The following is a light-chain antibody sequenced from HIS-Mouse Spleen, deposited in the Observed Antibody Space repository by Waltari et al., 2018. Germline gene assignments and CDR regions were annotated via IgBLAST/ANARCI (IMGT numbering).Light chain of an antibody. CDR3: AAWDDSLNGVV. Sequence: QSVLTQPPSASGTPGQRVTISCSGSSSNIGSNTVNWYQQRPGTAPKLPIYSNNQRPSGVPDRFSGSKSCTSASLAISGLQSEDEADYYCAAWDDSLNGVVFGGGTKLTVL. V-gene: IGLV1-44*01. CDR1: SSNIGSNT. J-gene: IGLJ2*01. CDR2: SNN.